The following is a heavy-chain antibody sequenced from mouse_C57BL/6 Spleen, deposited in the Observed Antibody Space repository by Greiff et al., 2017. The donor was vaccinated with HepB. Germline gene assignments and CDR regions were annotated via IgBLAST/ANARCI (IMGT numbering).Heavy chain of an antibody. CDR1: GYAFSSYW. CDR3: ARCYYYGSSYLYYAMDY. D-gene: IGHD1-1*01. V-gene: IGHV1-80*01. Sequence: QVQLKQSGAELVKPGASVKISCKASGYAFSSYWMNWVKQRPGKGLEWIGQIYPGDGDTNYNGKFKGKATLTADKSSSTAYMQLSSLTSEDSAVYFCARCYYYGSSYLYYAMDYWGQGTSVTVSS. J-gene: IGHJ4*01. CDR2: IYPGDGDT.